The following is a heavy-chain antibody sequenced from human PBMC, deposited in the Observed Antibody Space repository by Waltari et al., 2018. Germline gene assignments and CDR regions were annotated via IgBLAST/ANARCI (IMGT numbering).Heavy chain of an antibody. CDR3: ARDRGRGLHLDT. CDR1: GDSISSSCC. V-gene: IGHV4-4*02. D-gene: IGHD2-15*01. J-gene: IGHJ5*02. CDR2: VRGDGKA. Sequence: QLQLQESGPGLVKPSGTLSLPCAVSGDSISSSCCWSWVRQSPQKGLEWIGQVRGDGKANYNPSFASRLTVSLDTSNKRFSLDLNSATPADTAIYYCARDRGRGLHLDTWGPGILVTVS.